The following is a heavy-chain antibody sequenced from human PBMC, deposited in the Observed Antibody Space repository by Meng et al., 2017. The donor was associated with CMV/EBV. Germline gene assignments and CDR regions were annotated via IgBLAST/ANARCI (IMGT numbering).Heavy chain of an antibody. CDR2: INSDGSGT. Sequence: GESLKISCAASGFTFSSYWMHWVRQAPGKGLVWVSRINSDGSGTSYAGSVKGRFTISRDNAKNTLYLQMNSLRAEDTAVYYCARGRVVVPAASLGYWGQGTLVTVSS. J-gene: IGHJ4*02. CDR1: GFTFSSYW. D-gene: IGHD2-2*01. CDR3: ARGRVVVPAASLGY. V-gene: IGHV3-74*01.